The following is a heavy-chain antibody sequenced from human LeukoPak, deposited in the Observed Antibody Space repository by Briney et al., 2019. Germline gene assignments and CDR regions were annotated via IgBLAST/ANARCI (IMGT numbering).Heavy chain of an antibody. Sequence: SGTLSLTCAVSGGSISGGGYSWSWIRQPPGKGLEWIGYIYHSGSTYYNPSLKSRVTISVDRSKNQFSLKLSSVTAADTAVYYCARVDYYGSSRSVAAFDIWGQGTMVTVSS. CDR2: IYHSGST. D-gene: IGHD3-10*01. J-gene: IGHJ3*02. CDR1: GGSISGGGYS. V-gene: IGHV4-30-2*01. CDR3: ARVDYYGSSRSVAAFDI.